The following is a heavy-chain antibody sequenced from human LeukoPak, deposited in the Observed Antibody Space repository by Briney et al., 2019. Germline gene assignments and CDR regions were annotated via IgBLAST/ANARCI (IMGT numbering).Heavy chain of an antibody. D-gene: IGHD2-2*03. V-gene: IGHV3-21*01. CDR3: AREMVDIVVVPASPIDY. CDR1: GFTFSRHS. CDR2: IINSSSYL. J-gene: IGHJ4*02. Sequence: GGSLRLSCAASGFTFSRHSMNCVRQPPGKGLEWVSSIINSSSYLYYADSVKGRFTISRDNAKNPLYLQMNSLRAEDTAVYYCAREMVDIVVVPASPIDYWGQGTLVTVSS.